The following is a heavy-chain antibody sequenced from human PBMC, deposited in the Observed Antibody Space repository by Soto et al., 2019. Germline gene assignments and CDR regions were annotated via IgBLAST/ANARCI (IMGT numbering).Heavy chain of an antibody. CDR3: ARTYNWNPSYYYYYMDV. CDR1: GFTFSSYS. Sequence: GGSLRLSCAASGFTFSSYSMNWVRQAPGKGLEWVSYISSSSSTIYYADSVKGRFTISRDNAKNSLYLQMNSLRAEDTAVYYCARTYNWNPSYYYYYMDVWGKGTTVTVSS. D-gene: IGHD1-20*01. J-gene: IGHJ6*03. V-gene: IGHV3-48*01. CDR2: ISSSSSTI.